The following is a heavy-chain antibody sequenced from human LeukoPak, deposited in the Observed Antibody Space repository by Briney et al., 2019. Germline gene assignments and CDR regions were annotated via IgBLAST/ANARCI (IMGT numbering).Heavy chain of an antibody. CDR2: ISGSGGST. D-gene: IGHD3-16*01. J-gene: IGHJ5*02. V-gene: IGHV3-23*01. Sequence: TGGSLRLSRAASGFTFSSYAMSWVRQAPGKGLEWVSAISGSGGSTYYADSVKGRFTISRDNSKNTLYLQMNGLRAEDTAVYYCAKGGGFLLFSWFDPWGQGTLVTVSS. CDR1: GFTFSSYA. CDR3: AKGGGFLLFSWFDP.